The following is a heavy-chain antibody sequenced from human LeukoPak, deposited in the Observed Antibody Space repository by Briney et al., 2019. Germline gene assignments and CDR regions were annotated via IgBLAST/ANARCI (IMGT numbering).Heavy chain of an antibody. V-gene: IGHV4-59*08. CDR1: GGSISSYY. CDR3: ASHEPRYYYYGMDV. J-gene: IGHJ6*02. CDR2: IYYSGST. Sequence: SETLSLTCTVSGGSISSYYWSWIRQSPGKGLEWIGYIYYSGSTNYNPSLKSRVTISVDTSKNQFSLKLSSVTAADTAVYYCASHEPRYYYYGMDVWGQGTTVTVSS.